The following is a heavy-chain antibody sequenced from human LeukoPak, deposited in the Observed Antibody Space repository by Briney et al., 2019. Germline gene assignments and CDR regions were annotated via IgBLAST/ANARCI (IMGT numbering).Heavy chain of an antibody. CDR1: GFTFGDYL. CDR3: SRGSGWLSVY. V-gene: IGHV3-49*03. Sequence: GFLRLSCPASGFTFGDYLMSWFRQAPGKGLEWIGFISGGTTEYAASVKGRFTISRDDSTSIAYLQMNSLTTEDTAVYYCSRGSGWLSVYWGQGTLVTVSS. CDR2: ISGGTT. J-gene: IGHJ4*02. D-gene: IGHD6-19*01.